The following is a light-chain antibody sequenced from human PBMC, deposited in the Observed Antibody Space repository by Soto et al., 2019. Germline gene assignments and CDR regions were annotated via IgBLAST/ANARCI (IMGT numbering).Light chain of an antibody. CDR2: DVS. CDR1: SSDIGNYNY. J-gene: IGLJ1*01. V-gene: IGLV2-14*03. CDR3: SSYTSTSTYV. Sequence: QSVLTQPDSVSGSPGQSVAISCTAASSDIGNYNYVSWYQQRPGKVPKLIIHDVSDRPSGVSDRFSGSKSGNTASLTISGLQAEDEAAYYCSSYTSTSTYVFGTGSKLTVL.